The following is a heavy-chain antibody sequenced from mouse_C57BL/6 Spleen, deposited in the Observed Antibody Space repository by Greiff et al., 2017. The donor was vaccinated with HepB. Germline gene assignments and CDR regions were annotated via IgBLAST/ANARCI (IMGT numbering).Heavy chain of an antibody. D-gene: IGHD1-1*02. Sequence: QVQLQQPGAELVKPGASVKLSCKASGYTFTSYWMHWVKQRPGQGLEWIGMIHPNSGSTNYNEKFKSKATLTVDKSSSAAYMQLSRLTSEDSAVYCWSSERRYGRSYAFAGWGDRTLVSVSA. CDR1: GYTFTSYW. V-gene: IGHV1-64*01. CDR3: SSERRYGRSYAFAG. J-gene: IGHJ3*01. CDR2: IHPNSGST.